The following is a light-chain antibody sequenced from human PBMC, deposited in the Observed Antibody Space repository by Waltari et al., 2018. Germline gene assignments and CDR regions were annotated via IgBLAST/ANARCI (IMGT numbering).Light chain of an antibody. V-gene: IGKV1-39*01. J-gene: IGKJ1*01. CDR3: QQSYDMPPWT. CDR1: QVISIY. CDR2: AAS. Sequence: DIQITQSPSSLSASVGDSVTITCRANQVISIYLNSYQQKPGKAPKLLIYAASRLQSGVPSKFSGSGSGTEFTVANSDLQPEDVATYYCQQSYDMPPWTFGQGTKVEIK.